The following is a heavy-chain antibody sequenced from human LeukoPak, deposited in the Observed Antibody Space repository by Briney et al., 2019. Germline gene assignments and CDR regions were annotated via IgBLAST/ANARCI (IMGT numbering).Heavy chain of an antibody. V-gene: IGHV3-30*18. D-gene: IGHD6-13*01. CDR1: GFTFSSYG. CDR3: AKEVGAAAGIMDY. CDR2: ISYDGSNK. Sequence: QSGGSLRLSCAASGFTFSSYGMHWVRQAPGKGLEWVAVISYDGSNKYYVDSVKGRFTISRDNSKNTLYLLMNSLRAEDTAVYYCAKEVGAAAGIMDYWGRGTLVTVSS. J-gene: IGHJ4*02.